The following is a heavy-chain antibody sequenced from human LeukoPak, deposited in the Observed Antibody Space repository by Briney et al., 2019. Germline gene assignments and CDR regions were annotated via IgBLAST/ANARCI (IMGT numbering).Heavy chain of an antibody. D-gene: IGHD6-19*01. Sequence: SETLSLTCTVSGGSISSSSYYWGWIRQPPGKGLEWIGSIYYSGSTYYNPSLKSRVTISVDTSKNQFSLKLSSVTAADTAVYYCASLWQWRDYWGQGTLVTVSS. J-gene: IGHJ4*02. CDR3: ASLWQWRDY. V-gene: IGHV4-39*07. CDR2: IYYSGST. CDR1: GGSISSSSYY.